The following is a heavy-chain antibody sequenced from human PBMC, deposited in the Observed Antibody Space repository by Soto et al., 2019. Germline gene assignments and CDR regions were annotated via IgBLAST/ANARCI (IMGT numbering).Heavy chain of an antibody. CDR1: GFTVSSNY. V-gene: IGHV3-53*04. J-gene: IGHJ4*02. CDR3: AKGLSSDSGSYFDY. D-gene: IGHD1-26*01. Sequence: GGSLRLSCAASGFTVSSNYMSWVRQAPGKGLEWVSVIYSGGSTYYADSVKGRFTISRHNSKNTLYLQMNSLRAEDTAVYYCAKGLSSDSGSYFDYWGQGTLVTVSS. CDR2: IYSGGST.